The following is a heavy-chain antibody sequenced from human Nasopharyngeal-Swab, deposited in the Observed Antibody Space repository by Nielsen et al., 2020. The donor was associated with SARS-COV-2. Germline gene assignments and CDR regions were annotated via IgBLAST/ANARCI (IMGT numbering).Heavy chain of an antibody. V-gene: IGHV3-53*01. J-gene: IGHJ4*02. CDR2: IYRGGST. CDR3: ARDGSYSSGYFDY. D-gene: IGHD6-19*01. Sequence: VRQVPGKGLEWVSVIYRGGSTYYADPVKGRFTISRDNSKKTLYLQMNSLRAEDTAVYYCARDGSYSSGYFDYWGQGTLVTVSS.